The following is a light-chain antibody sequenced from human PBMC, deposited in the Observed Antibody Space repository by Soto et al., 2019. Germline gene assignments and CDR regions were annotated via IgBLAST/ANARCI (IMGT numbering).Light chain of an antibody. J-gene: IGLJ1*01. CDR3: CSFARSRIL. CDR1: SSDVGSYNL. V-gene: IGLV2-23*02. CDR2: EVS. Sequence: QSAPTQPASVSGSPGQSITISCTGTSSDVGSYNLVSWYQQHPGKAPQLMIYEVSERPAGVSNRFSGSKSGNTASLTISGLQAEDEADYYCCSFARSRILFGTGTKLTVL.